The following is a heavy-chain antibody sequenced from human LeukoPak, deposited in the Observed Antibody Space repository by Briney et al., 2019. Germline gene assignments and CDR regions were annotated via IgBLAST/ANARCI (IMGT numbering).Heavy chain of an antibody. V-gene: IGHV3-23*01. D-gene: IGHD4-17*01. CDR2: ISGSGGNT. J-gene: IGHJ4*02. Sequence: GGSLRLSCAASGFTFSSYAMSWVRQAPGKGLEWVSVISGSGGNTYYADSVKGRFTISRDNSKNMLYPQLNSLRAEDTAVYYCARDLYGDYDLDCWGQGTLVTVSS. CDR3: ARDLYGDYDLDC. CDR1: GFTFSSYA.